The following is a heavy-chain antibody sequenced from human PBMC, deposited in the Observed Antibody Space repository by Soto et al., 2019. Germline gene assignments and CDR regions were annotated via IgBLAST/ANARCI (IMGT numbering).Heavy chain of an antibody. CDR1: GYTFTSYG. D-gene: IGHD1-26*01. CDR2: ISAYNGNT. Sequence: QVQLVQSGAEVKKPGASVKVSCKASGYTFTSYGISWVRQAPGQGLEWMEWISAYNGNTNYAQMLQGRVTMTTDTTTRSAYMYLRSLRSEDTAVYYCARGVGASYYFDYWGQGTLVTVSS. V-gene: IGHV1-18*01. CDR3: ARGVGASYYFDY. J-gene: IGHJ4*02.